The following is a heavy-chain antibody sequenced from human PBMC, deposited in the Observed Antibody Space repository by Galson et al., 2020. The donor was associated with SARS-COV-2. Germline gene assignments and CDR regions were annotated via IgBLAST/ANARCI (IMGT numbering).Heavy chain of an antibody. D-gene: IGHD3-10*01. CDR3: ARLPVVRGVDY. CDR1: GGSITIYY. CDR2: LYYGGKT. J-gene: IGHJ4*02. V-gene: IGHV4-59*01. Sequence: ASETLSLTCTVSGGSITIYYWSWIRHPPGKRLEWIVYLYYGGKTNYNPSLKSRVIISVDTSKSQFSLTLSSVTAADTAVYYCARLPVVRGVDYWGQGILVTVSS.